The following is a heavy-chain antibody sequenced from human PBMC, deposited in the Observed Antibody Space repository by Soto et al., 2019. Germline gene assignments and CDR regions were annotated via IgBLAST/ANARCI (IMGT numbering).Heavy chain of an antibody. CDR3: ARVSGSGSYSPLNYYGMDV. CDR1: GYSFTSYW. J-gene: IGHJ6*02. V-gene: IGHV5-51*01. Sequence: GASLKISCKGSGYSFTSYWIGWERQMPGKGLEWMGIIYPGDSDTRYSPSFQGQVTISADKSISTAYLQWSSLKASDTAMYYCARVSGSGSYSPLNYYGMDVWGQGTTVTVSS. CDR2: IYPGDSDT. D-gene: IGHD3-10*01.